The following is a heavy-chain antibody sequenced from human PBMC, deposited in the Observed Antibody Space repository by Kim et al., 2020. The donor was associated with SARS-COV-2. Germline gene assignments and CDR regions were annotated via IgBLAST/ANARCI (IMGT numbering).Heavy chain of an antibody. CDR2: ISNDARDK. V-gene: IGHV3-30*18. J-gene: IGHJ1*01. CDR1: GFTFSHHG. Sequence: GGSLRLSCAASGFTFSHHGMHWVRQAPGKGLEWVAAISNDARDKYYADSGKGRFTISRDYSKNTLDLQMESLRVEDTAVYYCVKDNAAAHSLFQHWGEGTLVTISS. CDR3: VKDNAAAHSLFQH. D-gene: IGHD6-13*01.